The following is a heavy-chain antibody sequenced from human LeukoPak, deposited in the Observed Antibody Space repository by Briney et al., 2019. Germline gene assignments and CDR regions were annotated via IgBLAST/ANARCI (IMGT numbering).Heavy chain of an antibody. D-gene: IGHD1-1*01. CDR2: IYSGGST. J-gene: IGHJ3*02. V-gene: IGHV3-53*04. Sequence: GGSLRLSCVASGFIFKSYGMNWVRQAPGKGLEWVSVIYSGGSTYYADSVKGRFTISRHNSKNTLYLQMNSLRAEDTAVYYCARVDDDAFDIWGQGTMVTVSS. CDR1: GFIFKSYG. CDR3: ARVDDDAFDI.